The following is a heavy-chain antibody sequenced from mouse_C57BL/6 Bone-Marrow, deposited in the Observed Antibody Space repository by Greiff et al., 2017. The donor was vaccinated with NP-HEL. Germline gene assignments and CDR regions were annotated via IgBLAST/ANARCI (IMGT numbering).Heavy chain of an antibody. CDR1: GYTFTNYW. CDR2: IYPGGGYT. D-gene: IGHD1-1*01. V-gene: IGHV1-63*01. Sequence: QVQLQQSGAELVRPGTSVKMSCKASGYTFTNYWIGWAKQRPGHGLEWIGDIYPGGGYTNYNEKFKGKATLTADKYSSTAYMQFSSLTSEYSAIYYCARRDITTVVFDYWGQGTTLTVSS. CDR3: ARRDITTVVFDY. J-gene: IGHJ2*01.